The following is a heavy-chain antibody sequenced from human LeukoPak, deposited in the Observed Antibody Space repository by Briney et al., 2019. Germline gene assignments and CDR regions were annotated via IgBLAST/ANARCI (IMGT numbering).Heavy chain of an antibody. D-gene: IGHD6-19*01. CDR1: GYTFTGYY. Sequence: ASVKVSCKASGYTFTGYYMHWLRQAPGQGLEWMGRINPNSGGTNYAQKFQGRVTMTRDTSISTAYMELSRLRSDDTAVYYCARGLRPSSGWYYEFDYWGQGTLVTVSS. CDR3: ARGLRPSSGWYYEFDY. J-gene: IGHJ4*02. V-gene: IGHV1-2*06. CDR2: INPNSGGT.